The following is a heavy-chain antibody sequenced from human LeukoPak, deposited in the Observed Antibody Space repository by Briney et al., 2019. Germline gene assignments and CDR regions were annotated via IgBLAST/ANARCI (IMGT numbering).Heavy chain of an antibody. V-gene: IGHV3-64*02. Sequence: GGSLILSCAASGFTFSTYAMHWVRQAPEKGLEYVSAISSNGGSTYYADSVKGRFTISRDNSKNTLYLQMDSLRAEDMAVYYCAKDRGYCSGGSCYFIDYWGQGTLVTVSS. D-gene: IGHD2-15*01. CDR2: ISSNGGST. J-gene: IGHJ4*02. CDR3: AKDRGYCSGGSCYFIDY. CDR1: GFTFSTYA.